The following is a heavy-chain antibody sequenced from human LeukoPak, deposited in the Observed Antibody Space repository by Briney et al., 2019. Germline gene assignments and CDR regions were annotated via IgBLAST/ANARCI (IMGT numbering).Heavy chain of an antibody. Sequence: GGSLRLSCAASGFTFSSYEMNWVRQAPGKGLEWVSVLSGSGTTAHYADSVKGRFTISRDNSRNAVFLEMNSLRLEDTAVYYCAKGGGDTPYYYFYMDVWGKGRTVTVSS. CDR1: GFTFSSYE. D-gene: IGHD2-21*02. CDR3: AKGGGDTPYYYFYMDV. J-gene: IGHJ6*03. CDR2: LSGSGTTA. V-gene: IGHV3-23*01.